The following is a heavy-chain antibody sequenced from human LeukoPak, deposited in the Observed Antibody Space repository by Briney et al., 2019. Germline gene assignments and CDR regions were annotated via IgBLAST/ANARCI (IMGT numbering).Heavy chain of an antibody. V-gene: IGHV4-59*08. Sequence: LTXXXSGGSXXSYYWSWIRQPPGKGLEWIAYISDIGSINYNPSLKSRVTISLDTSKNQFSLKLSSVTAADTAVYYCAGHHPRNTVDFWGQGTLVTVSS. D-gene: IGHD2/OR15-2a*01. CDR1: GGSXXSYY. CDR3: AGHHPRNTVDF. CDR2: ISDIGSI. J-gene: IGHJ4*02.